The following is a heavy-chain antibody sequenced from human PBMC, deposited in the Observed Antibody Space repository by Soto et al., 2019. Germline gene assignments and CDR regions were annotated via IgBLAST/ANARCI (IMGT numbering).Heavy chain of an antibody. CDR3: ARDRSPIVVVPAAPTNWFDP. CDR1: GFTFSSYS. V-gene: IGHV3-21*01. D-gene: IGHD2-2*01. CDR2: ISSSSSYI. Sequence: GGSLRLSCAASGFTFSSYSMNWVRQAPGKGLEWVSSISSSSSYIYYADSVKGRFTISRDNAKNSLYLQMNSLRAEDTAAYYCARDRSPIVVVPAAPTNWFDPWGQGTLVTVSS. J-gene: IGHJ5*02.